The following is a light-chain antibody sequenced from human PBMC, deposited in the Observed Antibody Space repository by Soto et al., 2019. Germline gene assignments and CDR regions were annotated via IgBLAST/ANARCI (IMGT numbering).Light chain of an antibody. CDR3: NSNTISSFRYV. Sequence: QSVLTQPASVSGSPGQSITISCSGTTSDIGAYNYVSWFQQHPGKAPKLIIYEVSSRPSGVSNRFSGSKSGNTASLTISGLQAEDEADYYCNSNTISSFRYVCGSGTNVTVL. CDR1: TSDIGAYNY. V-gene: IGLV2-14*01. J-gene: IGLJ1*01. CDR2: EVS.